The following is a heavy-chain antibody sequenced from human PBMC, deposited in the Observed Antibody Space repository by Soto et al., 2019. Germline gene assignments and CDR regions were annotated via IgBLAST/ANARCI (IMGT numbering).Heavy chain of an antibody. Sequence: GGSLRLSCAASGFTLGDHYMSWIRQAPGKGLEWIGYSSNSGSFTRYADSVKGRFSISRDNAKSSLYLQISSLRGDDTATYYCVKSGDNYNLPDYWGQGTPVTVSS. J-gene: IGHJ4*02. V-gene: IGHV3-11*06. CDR1: GFTLGDHY. CDR2: SSNSGSFT. D-gene: IGHD1-1*01. CDR3: VKSGDNYNLPDY.